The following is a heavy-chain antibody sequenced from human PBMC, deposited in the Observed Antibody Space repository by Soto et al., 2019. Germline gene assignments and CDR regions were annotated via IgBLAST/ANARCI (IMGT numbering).Heavy chain of an antibody. V-gene: IGHV2-5*02. CDR3: AHSRTRITEDAQVGDFDY. CDR1: GFSLTTYGEA. Sequence: QISLKESGPTLVKPTQTLKLTCSFSGFSLTTYGEAVGWVRQPPGEALEWLALIYWDDDERYSPSLKTRRTIPKDPSKNQVVLIMTNMDPVDTATYYCAHSRTRITEDAQVGDFDYWGKGTLVTVSS. CDR2: IYWDDDE. D-gene: IGHD1-26*01. J-gene: IGHJ4*02.